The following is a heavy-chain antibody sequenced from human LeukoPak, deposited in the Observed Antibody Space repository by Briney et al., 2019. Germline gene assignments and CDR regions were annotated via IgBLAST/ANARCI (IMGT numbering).Heavy chain of an antibody. CDR3: ARHSDSSGWYYIPFYFDY. CDR1: DYSISSGDY. CDR2: VYHSGST. V-gene: IGHV4-38-2*01. J-gene: IGHJ4*02. Sequence: KPSETLSLTCAVSDYSISSGDYWGWIRQPPGKGLEWIGSVYHSGSTYYNPSLKSRVTISVDTSKNQFSLKLSSVTAADTAVYYCARHSDSSGWYYIPFYFDYWGQGTLVTVSS. D-gene: IGHD6-19*01.